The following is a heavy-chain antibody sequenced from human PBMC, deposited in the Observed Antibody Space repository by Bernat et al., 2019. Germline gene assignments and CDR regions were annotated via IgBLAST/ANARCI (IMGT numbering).Heavy chain of an antibody. CDR1: GFTFDDYA. CDR3: APLTEGLGYCSGGSCYSGIPVDY. CDR2: ISLNSGSI. J-gene: IGHJ4*02. V-gene: IGHV3-9*01. D-gene: IGHD2-15*01. Sequence: EVQLVESGGGLVQPGRSLRLSCAASGFTFDDYAMHWVRQAPGKGLEWVSGISLNSGSIGYADSVKGRFTISRANAKNSLYLQMNSLRAEDTALYYCAPLTEGLGYCSGGSCYSGIPVDYWGQGTLVTVSS.